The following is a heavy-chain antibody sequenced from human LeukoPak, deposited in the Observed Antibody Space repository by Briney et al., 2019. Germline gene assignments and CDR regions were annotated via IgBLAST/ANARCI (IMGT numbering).Heavy chain of an antibody. Sequence: GASVKVSCKASGYTFTSYGISWVRQAPGQGLEWMGWISPSNGNTNYAQKLQGRVTMTTDTSTSTVYMELRSLRSDDTAVYYCARDHRSSSWADYYYYYGMDVWGKGTSVTVSS. J-gene: IGHJ6*01. CDR3: ARDHRSSSWADYYYYYGMDV. CDR2: ISPSNGNT. V-gene: IGHV1-18*04. D-gene: IGHD6-13*01. CDR1: GYTFTSYG.